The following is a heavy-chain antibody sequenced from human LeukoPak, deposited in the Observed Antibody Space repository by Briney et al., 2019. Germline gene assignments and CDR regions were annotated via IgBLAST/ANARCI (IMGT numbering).Heavy chain of an antibody. Sequence: SETLSLTCTVSGGSISSYYWSWIRQPPGKGLEWIGYIYYGGSTNYNPSLKSRVTISVDTSKNQFSLKLSSVTAADTAVYYCARATYYYCYSGLLTLCLVDYWGQGTLVTVSS. V-gene: IGHV4-59*12. CDR2: IYYGGST. CDR3: ARATYYYCYSGLLTLCLVDY. D-gene: IGHD3-10*01. CDR1: GGSISSYY. J-gene: IGHJ4*02.